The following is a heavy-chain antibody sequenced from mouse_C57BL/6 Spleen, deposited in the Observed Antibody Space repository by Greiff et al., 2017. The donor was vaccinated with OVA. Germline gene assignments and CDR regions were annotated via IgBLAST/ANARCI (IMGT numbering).Heavy chain of an antibody. D-gene: IGHD1-1*01. Sequence: QVQLQQPGAELVKPGASVKLSCKASGYTFTSYWMHWVKQSPGRGLEWIGRIDPNSGGTKYNEKFKSKATLTVDKPSSTAYMQLSSLTSEDSAVYYCARSEFITTVVSYYAMDYWGQGTSVTVSS. CDR1: GYTFTSYW. CDR2: IDPNSGGT. J-gene: IGHJ4*01. CDR3: ARSEFITTVVSYYAMDY. V-gene: IGHV1-72*01.